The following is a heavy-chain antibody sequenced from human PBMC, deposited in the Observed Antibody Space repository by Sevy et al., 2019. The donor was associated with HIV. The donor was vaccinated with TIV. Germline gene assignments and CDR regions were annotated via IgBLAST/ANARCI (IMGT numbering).Heavy chain of an antibody. D-gene: IGHD4-17*01. CDR2: ISYDGSNK. J-gene: IGHJ4*02. Sequence: GGSLRLSCAASGFTFSSYAMHWVRQAPGKGLEWVAVISYDGSNKYYADSVKGRFTISRDNSKNTLYLQMNSLRAEDTAVYYCARDSVDYGDYEALDYWGQGTLVTVSS. V-gene: IGHV3-30-3*01. CDR3: ARDSVDYGDYEALDY. CDR1: GFTFSSYA.